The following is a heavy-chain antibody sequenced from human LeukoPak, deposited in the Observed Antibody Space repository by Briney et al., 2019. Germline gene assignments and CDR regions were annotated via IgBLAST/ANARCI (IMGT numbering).Heavy chain of an antibody. Sequence: SETLSVTCTVSGDSISIYYWSWIRQPPGKGLEWIGYIYDSGSTNYNPSLKSRVTISVDTSKNQFSLKVSSVTAADTAMYSCARDRFFAYWGQGTLVTVSS. CDR3: ARDRFFAY. V-gene: IGHV4-59*01. D-gene: IGHD3-16*01. CDR2: IYDSGST. J-gene: IGHJ4*02. CDR1: GDSISIYY.